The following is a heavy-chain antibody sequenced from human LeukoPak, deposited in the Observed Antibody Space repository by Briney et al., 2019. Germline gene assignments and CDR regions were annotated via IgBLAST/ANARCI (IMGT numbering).Heavy chain of an antibody. CDR1: GYSISSGYY. CDR3: AREPYSSSHHIDY. J-gene: IGHJ4*02. D-gene: IGHD6-13*01. Sequence: SETLSLTCTVSGYSISSGYYWGWIRQPPGKGLEWIGSIYYSGSTYYNPSLKSRVTISVDTSKNQFSLKLSSVTAADTAVYYCAREPYSSSHHIDYWGQGTLVTVSS. CDR2: IYYSGST. V-gene: IGHV4-38-2*02.